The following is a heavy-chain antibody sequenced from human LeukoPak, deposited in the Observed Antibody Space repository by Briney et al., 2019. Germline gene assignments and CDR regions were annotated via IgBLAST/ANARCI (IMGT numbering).Heavy chain of an antibody. D-gene: IGHD6-13*01. J-gene: IGHJ6*02. CDR2: INHGGST. Sequence: SETLSLTCAVYGGSFSGYYWSWIRQPPGKGLEWIGEINHGGSTNYNPSLKSRVTISVDTSKNQFSLKLSSVTAADTAVYYCARARGIAAAGTVPYYYYGMDVWGQGTTVTVSS. CDR3: ARARGIAAAGTVPYYYYGMDV. V-gene: IGHV4-34*01. CDR1: GGSFSGYY.